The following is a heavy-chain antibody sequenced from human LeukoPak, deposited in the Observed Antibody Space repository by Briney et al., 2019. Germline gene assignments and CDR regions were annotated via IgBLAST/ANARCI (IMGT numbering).Heavy chain of an antibody. D-gene: IGHD1-1*01. V-gene: IGHV3-30*04. CDR1: GFTFSSYA. J-gene: IGHJ4*02. CDR2: ISYDGSNK. CDR3: ARDLTRYFDY. Sequence: PGESLRLSCAASGFTFSSYAMHWVRQAPGKGLEWVAVISYDGSNKYYADSVKGRFTISRDNSKNTLYLQMNSLRAEDTAVYYCARDLTRYFDYWGQGTLVTVSS.